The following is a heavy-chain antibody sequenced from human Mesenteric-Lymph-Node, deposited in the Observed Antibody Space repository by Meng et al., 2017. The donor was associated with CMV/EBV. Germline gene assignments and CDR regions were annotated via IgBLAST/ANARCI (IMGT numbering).Heavy chain of an antibody. D-gene: IGHD7-27*01. Sequence: GESLKISCAASGFTFSSYSMNWVRQAPGKGLEWVSSISSSSSYIYYADSVKGRFTISRDNAKNSLYLQMNSLRAEDTAVYYCAKEWGFAGGYSDYWGQGTLVTVSS. CDR2: ISSSSSYI. J-gene: IGHJ4*02. V-gene: IGHV3-21*01. CDR3: AKEWGFAGGYSDY. CDR1: GFTFSSYS.